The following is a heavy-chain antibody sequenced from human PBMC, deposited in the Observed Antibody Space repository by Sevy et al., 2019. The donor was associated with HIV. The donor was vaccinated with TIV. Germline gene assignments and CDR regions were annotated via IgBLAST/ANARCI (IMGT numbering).Heavy chain of an antibody. CDR3: AGGSVIYGDYGEYFQH. CDR1: GGSISSGDYY. D-gene: IGHD4-17*01. J-gene: IGHJ1*01. V-gene: IGHV4-30-4*01. CDR2: IYYSGST. Sequence: SETLSLTCTVSGGSISSGDYYWSWIRQPTGKGLEWIGYIYYSGSTYYNPSLKSRVTISVDTSKNQFSLKLSSVTAADTAVYYCAGGSVIYGDYGEYFQHWGQGTLVTVSS.